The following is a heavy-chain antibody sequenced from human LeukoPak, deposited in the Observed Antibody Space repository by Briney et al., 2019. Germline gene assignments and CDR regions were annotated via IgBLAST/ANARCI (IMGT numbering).Heavy chain of an antibody. V-gene: IGHV3-21*01. D-gene: IGHD2-15*01. CDR3: ARGPLYCSGGSCYPDY. J-gene: IGHJ4*02. Sequence: GGSLRLSCAASGFTFSSYSMNWVRQAPGKGLEWVSSISNSSSYIYYADSVKGRFTISRDNAKNSLYLQMNSLRAEDTAVYYCARGPLYCSGGSCYPDYWGQGTLVTVSS. CDR1: GFTFSSYS. CDR2: ISNSSSYI.